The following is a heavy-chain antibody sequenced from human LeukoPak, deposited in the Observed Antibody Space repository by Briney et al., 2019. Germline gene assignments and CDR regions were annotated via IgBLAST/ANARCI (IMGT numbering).Heavy chain of an antibody. Sequence: PGGSLRLSCAASGFTFSSYEMNWVRQAPGKGLEWVSYISSSGSTIYYADSVKGRFTISRDNAKNSLYLQMNSLRAEDTAVYYCARGAAMVYFFYYWGQGTLVTVSS. CDR1: GFTFSSYE. CDR2: ISSSGSTI. J-gene: IGHJ4*02. D-gene: IGHD5-18*01. CDR3: ARGAAMVYFFYY. V-gene: IGHV3-48*03.